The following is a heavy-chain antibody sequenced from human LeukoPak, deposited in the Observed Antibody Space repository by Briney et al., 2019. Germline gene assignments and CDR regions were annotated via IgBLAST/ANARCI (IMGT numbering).Heavy chain of an antibody. D-gene: IGHD6-13*01. CDR2: ISWNSGSI. J-gene: IGHJ4*02. CDR1: GFTFDDYA. CDR3: AKDNGLREAAAGVDY. V-gene: IGHV3-9*01. Sequence: GGSLRLSCAASGFTFDDYAMHWVRQAPGKGLEWVSGISWNSGSIGYADSVKGRFTISRDNAKNSLYLQMNSLRAEDTALYYCAKDNGLREAAAGVDYWGQGTLVTVSS.